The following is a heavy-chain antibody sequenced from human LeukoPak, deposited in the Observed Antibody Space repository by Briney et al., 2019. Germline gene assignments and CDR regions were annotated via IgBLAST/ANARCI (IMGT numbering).Heavy chain of an antibody. J-gene: IGHJ5*02. D-gene: IGHD2-2*01. V-gene: IGHV3-23*01. CDR1: GFTFSSYV. Sequence: QPGGSLRLSCAASGFTFSSYVMNWVRQAPGKGLECVSIISGGGGSTYYADSVKGRFTISRDNSKNTLFLQMNSLRAEDTAVYYCAKGGYCSSTSCYVGWFDPWGQGTLVTVSS. CDR3: AKGGYCSSTSCYVGWFDP. CDR2: ISGGGGST.